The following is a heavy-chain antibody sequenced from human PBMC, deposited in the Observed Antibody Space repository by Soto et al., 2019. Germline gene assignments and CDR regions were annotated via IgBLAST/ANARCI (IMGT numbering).Heavy chain of an antibody. CDR1: GFTFSSYS. CDR2: ISSSSSYI. V-gene: IGHV3-21*04. CDR3: ARVDSGSYPYFDY. D-gene: IGHD1-26*01. J-gene: IGHJ4*02. Sequence: GSLRLSCAASGFTFSSYSMNWVRQAPGKGLEWVSSISSSSSYIYYADSVKGRFTISRDNAKNSLYLQMNSLRAEDTALYYCARVDSGSYPYFDYWGQGTLVTVSS.